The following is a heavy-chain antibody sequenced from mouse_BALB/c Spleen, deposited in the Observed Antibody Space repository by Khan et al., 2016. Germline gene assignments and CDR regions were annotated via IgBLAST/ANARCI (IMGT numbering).Heavy chain of an antibody. CDR2: INPSSDYT. CDR3: AEPPIYYDSGFVY. V-gene: IGHV1-4*01. J-gene: IGHJ3*01. CDR1: GYTFTNNT. D-gene: IGHD2-4*01. Sequence: QVQLQQSGAELARPGASVRMSCRASGYTFTNNTVHWVKQRPGQGLEWIGYINPSSDYTNYNQKFKHKATLTAATSSSTASMQLRSLAFEDSAVYYCAEPPIYYDSGFVYGGKGTLVTVSA.